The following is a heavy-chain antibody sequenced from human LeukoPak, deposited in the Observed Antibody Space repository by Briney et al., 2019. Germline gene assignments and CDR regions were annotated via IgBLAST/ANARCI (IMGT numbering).Heavy chain of an antibody. CDR3: ARPLTYYDFWSGYSQPNYYYYYMDV. D-gene: IGHD3-3*01. J-gene: IGHJ6*03. CDR2: FDPEDGET. Sequence: GASVKVSCKVSGYTLTELSMHWVRQAPGKGLEWMGGFDPEDGETIYAQKFQGGVTMTEDTSTDTAYMELSSLRSEDTAVYYCARPLTYYDFWSGYSQPNYYYYYMDVWGKGTTVTVSS. CDR1: GYTLTELS. V-gene: IGHV1-24*01.